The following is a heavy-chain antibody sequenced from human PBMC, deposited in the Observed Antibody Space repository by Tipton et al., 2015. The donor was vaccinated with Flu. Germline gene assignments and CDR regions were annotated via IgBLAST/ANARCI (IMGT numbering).Heavy chain of an antibody. V-gene: IGHV4-38-2*01. CDR1: GYSIRNSNYY. Sequence: LSLTCAVSGYSIRNSNYYWGWIRQPPGKGLEWIGNIFHSGNSYHNPSLKSRVTMSVETSKNQFSLKVFSVTAADTAVYYCARRDYSNYVSDPKSWFDPWGQGILVTVSS. D-gene: IGHD4-11*01. CDR2: IFHSGNS. J-gene: IGHJ5*02. CDR3: ARRDYSNYVSDPKSWFDP.